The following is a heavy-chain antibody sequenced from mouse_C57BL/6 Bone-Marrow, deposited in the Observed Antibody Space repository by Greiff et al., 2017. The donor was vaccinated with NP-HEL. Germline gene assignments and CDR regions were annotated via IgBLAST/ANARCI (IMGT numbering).Heavy chain of an antibody. D-gene: IGHD2-1*01. V-gene: IGHV10-1*01. CDR2: IRSKSNNYAT. J-gene: IGHJ4*01. CDR3: VRHRGGNSYYAMDY. Sequence: EVKVVESGGGLVQPKGSLKLSCAASGFSFNTYAMNWVRQAPGKGLEWVARIRSKSNNYATYYADSVKDRFTISRDDSESMLYLQMNNLKTEDTAMYYCVRHRGGNSYYAMDYWGQGTSVTVSS. CDR1: GFSFNTYA.